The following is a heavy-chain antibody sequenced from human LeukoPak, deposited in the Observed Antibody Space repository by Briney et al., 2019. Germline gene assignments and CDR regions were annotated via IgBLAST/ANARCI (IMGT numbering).Heavy chain of an antibody. CDR1: GFTFSSYA. Sequence: GGSLRLSCAASGFTFSSYAMHWVRQAPGKGLEWVAVISYDGSNKYYADSVKGRFTISRDNSKNTLYLQMNSLRAEDTAVYYCARDIEYYYDSGGYYFDYWGQGTLVTVSS. CDR3: ARDIEYYYDSGGYYFDY. J-gene: IGHJ4*02. D-gene: IGHD3-22*01. CDR2: ISYDGSNK. V-gene: IGHV3-30-3*01.